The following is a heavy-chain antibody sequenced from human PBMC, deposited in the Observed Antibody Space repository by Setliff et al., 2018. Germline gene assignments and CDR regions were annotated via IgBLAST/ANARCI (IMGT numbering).Heavy chain of an antibody. V-gene: IGHV4-34*01. CDR3: ARVDDGGYPDFYYYYGMDV. J-gene: IGHJ6*02. CDR2: INHSGST. D-gene: IGHD5-18*01. CDR1: GGSFSGYY. Sequence: SETLSLTCAVYGGSFSGYYWSWIRQPPGKGLEWIGEINHSGSTNYNPSLKSRVTISVDTSKNQFSLKLSSVTAADTAVYYCARVDDGGYPDFYYYYGMDVWGQGTTVTVSS.